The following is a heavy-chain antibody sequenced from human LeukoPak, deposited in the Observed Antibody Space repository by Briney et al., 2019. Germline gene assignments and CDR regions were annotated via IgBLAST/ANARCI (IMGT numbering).Heavy chain of an antibody. J-gene: IGHJ4*02. D-gene: IGHD6-13*01. Sequence: GGSLRLSCAASGFTFSSYAMGWVRQAPGKGLEWVSAISGSGGSTYYADSVKGRFTISRDNSKNTLYLQMNSLRAEDTAVYYCAKVRSRIAAAGTSVYYFDYWGQGTLVTVSS. V-gene: IGHV3-23*01. CDR1: GFTFSSYA. CDR2: ISGSGGST. CDR3: AKVRSRIAAAGTSVYYFDY.